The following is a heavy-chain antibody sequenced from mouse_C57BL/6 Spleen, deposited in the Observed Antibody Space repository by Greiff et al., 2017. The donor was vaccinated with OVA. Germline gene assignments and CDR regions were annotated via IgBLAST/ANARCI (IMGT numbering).Heavy chain of an antibody. CDR3: TSVVARMDY. J-gene: IGHJ4*01. D-gene: IGHD1-1*01. V-gene: IGHV14-1*01. Sequence: DVKLQESGAELVRPGASVKLSCTASGFNIKDYYMHWVKQRPEQGLEWIGRIDPEDGDTEYAPKFQGKATMTADTSSNTAYLQLSSLTSEDTAVYYCTSVVARMDYWGQGTSVTVSS. CDR2: IDPEDGDT. CDR1: GFNIKDYY.